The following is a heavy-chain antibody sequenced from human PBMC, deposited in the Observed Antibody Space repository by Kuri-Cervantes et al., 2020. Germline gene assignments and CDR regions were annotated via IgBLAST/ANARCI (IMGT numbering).Heavy chain of an antibody. V-gene: IGHV3-15*01. CDR2: IKSKTDGGTT. Sequence: GESLKISCAASGFTFSSYSMNWVRQAPGKGLEWVGRIKSKTDGGTTDYAAPVKGRFTISKDDSKNTLYLQMNRLKTEDTAMYYCTKVTTSSAFDPWGQGTLVTVSS. D-gene: IGHD4-17*01. CDR3: TKVTTSSAFDP. J-gene: IGHJ5*02. CDR1: GFTFSSYS.